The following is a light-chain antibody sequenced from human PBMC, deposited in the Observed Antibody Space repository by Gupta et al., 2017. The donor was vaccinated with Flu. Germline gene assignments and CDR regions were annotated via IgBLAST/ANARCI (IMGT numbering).Light chain of an antibody. CDR1: QSVSSD. J-gene: IGKJ1*01. V-gene: IGKV3-15*01. Sequence: EIVMTQSPATLSVSPGERATLSCRASQSVSSDLAWYQQTPGRAPRLLIYGASTRATGLPARFSGRGSGTEFSLTISSLQPEDSAVYYCQQYSNWPWTFGHGTKVDIK. CDR3: QQYSNWPWT. CDR2: GAS.